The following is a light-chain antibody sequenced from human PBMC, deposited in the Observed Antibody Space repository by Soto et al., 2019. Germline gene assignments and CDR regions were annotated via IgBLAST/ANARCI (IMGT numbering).Light chain of an antibody. CDR1: RSNIGAGHD. J-gene: IGLJ1*01. CDR3: QSYDSSVSGDV. Sequence: QSVVTQPPSVSGAPGQRVTISCTGSRSNIGAGHDVHWYQQLPGTAPKLLIYGNNNRPSGVSDRFSGSKSGTSASLAITGLQAEDEADYYCQSYDSSVSGDVFATGTKLTVL. V-gene: IGLV1-40*01. CDR2: GNN.